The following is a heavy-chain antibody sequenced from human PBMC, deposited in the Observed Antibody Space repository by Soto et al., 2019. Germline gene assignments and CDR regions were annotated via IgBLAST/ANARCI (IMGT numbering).Heavy chain of an antibody. V-gene: IGHV3-15*01. CDR3: TTDYGWAFGI. Sequence: EVQLVASGGGLVKPGESLRLSCAGSGLALSNARMTWVRQSPGTGLEWVGRIQPKGDGRTADYPAAVRGRFTISREDSKNTLYLQLNSLRTEDTAVYYCTTDYGWAFGIWGQGTKVTVSS. D-gene: IGHD4-17*01. CDR2: IQPKGDGRTA. J-gene: IGHJ3*02. CDR1: GLALSNAR.